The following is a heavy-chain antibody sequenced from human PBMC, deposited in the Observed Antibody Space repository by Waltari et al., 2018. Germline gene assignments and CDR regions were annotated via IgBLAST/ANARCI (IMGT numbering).Heavy chain of an antibody. J-gene: IGHJ5*01. V-gene: IGHV4-38-2*02. CDR2: ISYNGNT. CDR1: GYSISNGYY. CDR3: ARGYSTGWYNS. Sequence: QVQLQESDPGLVQPSETLSLTCTVAGYSISNGYYWGWIRLPPGRGLEWIATISYNGNTYYNPSLTSRVSITVDTSKNQFSLKLTSVTAADTAIYYCARGYSTGWYNSWGHGTLVTVSS. D-gene: IGHD2-8*02.